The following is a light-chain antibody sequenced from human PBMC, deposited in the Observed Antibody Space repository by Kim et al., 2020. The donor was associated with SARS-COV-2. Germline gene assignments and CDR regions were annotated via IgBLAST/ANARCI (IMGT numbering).Light chain of an antibody. Sequence: QSALTQPRSASGSPGQSVTISCTGTSSDVGGYNYVSWYQQHPGKAPKLMIYDVSKRPSGVPDRFSGSKSGNTASLTISGLQAEDEADYYCCSYAGSYGWVFGGGTQLTVL. CDR1: SSDVGGYNY. CDR2: DVS. J-gene: IGLJ3*02. CDR3: CSYAGSYGWV. V-gene: IGLV2-11*01.